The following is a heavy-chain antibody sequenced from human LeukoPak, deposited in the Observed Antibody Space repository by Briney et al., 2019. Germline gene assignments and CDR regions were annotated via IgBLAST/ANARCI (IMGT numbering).Heavy chain of an antibody. V-gene: IGHV3-74*01. CDR1: GFTFSGQW. Sequence: GGSLRLSCAASGFTFSGQWMHWVRQAPGKGLVWVSRVNHGGSGTRYADFVKGRFTISRDNAKNMLYLQMNSLSIEDTAVYYCARGTSGFDYWGQGTLVTVSS. CDR3: ARGTSGFDY. J-gene: IGHJ4*02. D-gene: IGHD2-2*01. CDR2: VNHGGSGT.